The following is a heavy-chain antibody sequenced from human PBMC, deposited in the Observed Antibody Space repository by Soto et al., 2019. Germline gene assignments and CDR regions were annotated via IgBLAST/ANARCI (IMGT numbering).Heavy chain of an antibody. J-gene: IGHJ4*02. Sequence: GASVKVSCKASGYTFTSYGISWVRQAPGQGLEWMGWISAYNGNTNYAQNLQGRVTMTTDTSTSTAYMELRSLGSDDTAVYYCARASSSIAARQTDYWGQGTLVTVSS. CDR3: ARASSSIAARQTDY. D-gene: IGHD6-6*01. V-gene: IGHV1-18*04. CDR1: GYTFTSYG. CDR2: ISAYNGNT.